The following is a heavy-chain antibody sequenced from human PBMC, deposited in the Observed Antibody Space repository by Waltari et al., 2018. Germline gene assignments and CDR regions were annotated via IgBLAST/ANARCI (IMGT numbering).Heavy chain of an antibody. D-gene: IGHD3-9*01. CDR1: EYILRNYY. J-gene: IGHJ5*02. V-gene: IGHV1-69-2*01. CDR3: ATSGMDLSGVTINWFDP. Sequence: EVQSVQPGAEVKKPGATVKIYCQASEYILRNYYMHWMRQASGKGLEWMGRVDPAYGKTIYADKFQGRIIITTNRPTRTVFMEVTSLTSDDAAVYYCATSGMDLSGVTINWFDPWGQGTLLTVSS. CDR2: VDPAYGKT.